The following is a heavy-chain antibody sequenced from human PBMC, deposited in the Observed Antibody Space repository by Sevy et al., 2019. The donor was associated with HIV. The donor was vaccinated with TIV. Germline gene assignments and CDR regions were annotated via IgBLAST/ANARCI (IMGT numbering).Heavy chain of an antibody. D-gene: IGHD3-22*01. CDR1: GVTFSNSA. Sequence: GGSLRFSLETSGVTFSNSAMNWFRQAPGKGRGWVSGIRGGGGSTYYADSVKGRFTISRDNSKNTLYLQMNSLRAEDTAVYYCAKDSYFDNTLFDYWGQGTLVTVSS. J-gene: IGHJ4*02. CDR2: IRGGGGST. CDR3: AKDSYFDNTLFDY. V-gene: IGHV3-23*01.